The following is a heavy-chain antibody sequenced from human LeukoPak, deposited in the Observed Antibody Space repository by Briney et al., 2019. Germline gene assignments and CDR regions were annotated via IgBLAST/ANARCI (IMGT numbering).Heavy chain of an antibody. Sequence: SETLSLTCTVSGGSISSYYWSWIRQPPGKGLEWIGYIYYSGNTNYNPSLKSRVTISVDTSKNQFSLKLSSVTAADTAVYYCARVSPGSYGMDVWGQGTTVTVSS. CDR1: GGSISSYY. D-gene: IGHD3-10*01. CDR2: IYYSGNT. V-gene: IGHV4-59*01. CDR3: ARVSPGSYGMDV. J-gene: IGHJ6*02.